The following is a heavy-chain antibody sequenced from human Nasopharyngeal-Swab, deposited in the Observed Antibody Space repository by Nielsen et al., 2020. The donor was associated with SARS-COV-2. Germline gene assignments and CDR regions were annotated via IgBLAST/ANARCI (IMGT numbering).Heavy chain of an antibody. J-gene: IGHJ4*02. Sequence: ASVKVSCKASGYTFTGYYMHWVRQAPGQGLEWMGRINPNSGGTNYAQKFQGRVTMTRDTSISTAYMELSRLRSDDTAVYYCASLVMVVVRGAAFDYWGQGTLVTVSS. CDR2: INPNSGGT. CDR1: GYTFTGYY. CDR3: ASLVMVVVRGAAFDY. V-gene: IGHV1-2*06. D-gene: IGHD2-15*01.